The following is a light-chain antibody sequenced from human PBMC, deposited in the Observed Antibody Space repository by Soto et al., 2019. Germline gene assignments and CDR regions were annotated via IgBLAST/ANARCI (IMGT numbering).Light chain of an antibody. Sequence: QAVLTQPPSASGTPGQRVIISCSGSSSHIGSNTVNWYQQLPGTAPKLLIYSNNQRPSGVPDRFSGSKSGTSASLAISGLQSEDEADYYCAAWDDSLSGRYVFGTGTQLTVL. CDR3: AAWDDSLSGRYV. CDR1: SSHIGSNT. V-gene: IGLV1-44*01. J-gene: IGLJ1*01. CDR2: SNN.